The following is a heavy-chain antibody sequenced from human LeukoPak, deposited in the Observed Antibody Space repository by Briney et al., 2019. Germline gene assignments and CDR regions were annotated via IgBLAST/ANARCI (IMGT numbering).Heavy chain of an antibody. CDR3: ARQGNWGLGIAFDI. D-gene: IGHD7-27*01. CDR2: TYYRSKWYD. J-gene: IGHJ3*02. CDR1: GDSVSSNSAA. Sequence: SQTLSLTCAISGDSVSSNSAAWNWIRQSPSRGLEWLGRTYYRSKWYDDYAVSVKSRITINPDTSKNQFSLQPNSVTPEDTAVYYCARQGNWGLGIAFDIWGQGTMVTVSS. V-gene: IGHV6-1*01.